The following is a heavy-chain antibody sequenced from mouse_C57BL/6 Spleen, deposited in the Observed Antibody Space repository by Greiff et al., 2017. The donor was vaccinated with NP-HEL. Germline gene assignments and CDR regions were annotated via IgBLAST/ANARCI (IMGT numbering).Heavy chain of an antibody. V-gene: IGHV1-52*01. D-gene: IGHD3-3*01. Sequence: QVQLQQPGAELVRPGSSVKLSCKASGYTFTSYWMHWVKQRPIQGLEWIGNIDPSDSETLYNQKFKDKATLTVDKSSSTAYMQLSSLTSEDSAVYYCARGLGGLYAMDYWGQGTSVTVSS. CDR3: ARGLGGLYAMDY. CDR2: IDPSDSET. CDR1: GYTFTSYW. J-gene: IGHJ4*01.